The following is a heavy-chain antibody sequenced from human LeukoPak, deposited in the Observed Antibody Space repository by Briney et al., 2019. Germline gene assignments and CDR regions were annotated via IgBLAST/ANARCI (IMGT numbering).Heavy chain of an antibody. D-gene: IGHD5-12*01. CDR2: INWNGAAT. CDR1: GFIFDDYG. J-gene: IGHJ3*02. V-gene: IGHV3-20*04. CDR3: ARPRGNSGYDNAFDI. Sequence: GGSLRLSCEASGFIFDDYGMSWVRQAPGKGLEWVSGINWNGAATRYGDSVKGRFTISRDNAKNSLYLQMNSLRAEDTALYYCARPRGNSGYDNAFDIWGQGTMVTVSS.